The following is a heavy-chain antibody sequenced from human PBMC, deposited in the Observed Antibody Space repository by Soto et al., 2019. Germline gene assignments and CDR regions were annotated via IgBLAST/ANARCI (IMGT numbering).Heavy chain of an antibody. Sequence: SETLSLTCTVSGGSVSSGSYYWSWIRQPPGKGLEWIGYIYYSGSTNYNPSLKSRVTISVDTSKNQFSLKLSSVTAADTAVYYCARSLRSAPAAGEFDYWGQGTLVTVSS. CDR2: IYYSGST. D-gene: IGHD6-13*01. CDR1: GGSVSSGSYY. CDR3: ARSLRSAPAAGEFDY. J-gene: IGHJ4*02. V-gene: IGHV4-61*01.